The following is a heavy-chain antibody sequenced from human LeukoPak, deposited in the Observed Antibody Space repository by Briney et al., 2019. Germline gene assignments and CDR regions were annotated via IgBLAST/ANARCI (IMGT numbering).Heavy chain of an antibody. CDR2: IYYSGST. CDR3: ARVEATYWYFDL. J-gene: IGHJ2*01. CDR1: GGSISSYY. V-gene: IGHV4-59*01. Sequence: SETLSLTCTVSGGSISSYYWSWIRQPPGKGLEWIGYIYYSGSTNYNPSLKSRVTISVGTSKNQFSLKLSSVTAADTAVYYCARVEATYWYFDLWGRGTLVTVSS.